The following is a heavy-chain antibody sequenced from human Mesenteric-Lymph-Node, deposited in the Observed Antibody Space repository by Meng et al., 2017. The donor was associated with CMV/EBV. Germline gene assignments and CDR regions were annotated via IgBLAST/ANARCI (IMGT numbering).Heavy chain of an antibody. CDR3: ACGSGTYSPDY. V-gene: IGHV1-2*02. CDR2: INPNDGGT. Sequence: ASVKVSCKASGYTFSDYYLHWVRQAPGQGLEWLGWINPNDGGTNSAQKFQGRVTMTRDTSISTAYMELSSLRSDDTAVYYCACGSGTYSPDYWGQGTLVTVSS. D-gene: IGHD3-10*01. CDR1: GYTFSDYY. J-gene: IGHJ4*02.